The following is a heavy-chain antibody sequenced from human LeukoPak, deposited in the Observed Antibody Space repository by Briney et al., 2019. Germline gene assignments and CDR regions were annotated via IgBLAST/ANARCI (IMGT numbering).Heavy chain of an antibody. Sequence: GESLKISCKGSGYSFTSYWIGWVRQMPRKGLEWMGSIYPGDSDTRYSPSFQGQVTISADKSISTAYLQWSSLKASETAVSYCARRHDYADYITIDYWGQGTLVTVSS. CDR1: GYSFTSYW. CDR2: IYPGDSDT. J-gene: IGHJ4*02. D-gene: IGHD4-17*01. V-gene: IGHV5-51*01. CDR3: ARRHDYADYITIDY.